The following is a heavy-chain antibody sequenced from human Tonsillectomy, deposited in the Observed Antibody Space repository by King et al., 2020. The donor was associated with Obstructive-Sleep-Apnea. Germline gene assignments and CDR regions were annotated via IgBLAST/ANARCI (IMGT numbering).Heavy chain of an antibody. CDR2: IYSGFST. CDR3: ARGWAPHYFDY. J-gene: IGHJ4*02. Sequence: VQLVESGGALVQPGGSLRLSCAASGFIASSNYMSWVRQAPGKGLEWVSVIYSGFSTSYADSVKGRFTISRDNLKNTGYLQMNSLRGEDTAVYYCARGWAPHYFDYWGQGTLATVSS. V-gene: IGHV3-66*01. D-gene: IGHD1-26*01. CDR1: GFIASSNY.